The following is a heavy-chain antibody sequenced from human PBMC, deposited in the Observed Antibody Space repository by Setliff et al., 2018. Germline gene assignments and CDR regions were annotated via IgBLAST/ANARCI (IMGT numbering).Heavy chain of an antibody. V-gene: IGHV3-53*01. Sequence: TGGSLRLSCAASGVTVSAYDMSWARQAPGKGLEWVSLLDNDGSTYYSDSVKGRFTISRGTSKNTLYLQMSSLRTEDTAVYYCRLWFGELLRDYWGQGTLVTVSS. J-gene: IGHJ4*02. CDR2: LDNDGST. D-gene: IGHD3-10*01. CDR1: GVTVSAYD. CDR3: RLWFGELLRDY.